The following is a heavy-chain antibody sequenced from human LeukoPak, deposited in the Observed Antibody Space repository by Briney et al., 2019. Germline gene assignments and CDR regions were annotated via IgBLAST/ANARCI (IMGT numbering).Heavy chain of an antibody. CDR2: ISAYNGNT. D-gene: IGHD1-26*01. Sequence: ASVKVSCKASGYTFTSYGISWVRQAPGQGLEWMGWISAYNGNTNYAQKLQGRVTMTTDTSTSTAYMELRSLRSDDTAVYYCARDRHSGSYYGSPPSFDYWGQGTLVTVSS. CDR3: ARDRHSGSYYGSPPSFDY. CDR1: GYTFTSYG. J-gene: IGHJ4*02. V-gene: IGHV1-18*01.